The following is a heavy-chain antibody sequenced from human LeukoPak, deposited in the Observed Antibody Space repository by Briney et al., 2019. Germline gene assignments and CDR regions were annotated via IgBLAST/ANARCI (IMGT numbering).Heavy chain of an antibody. J-gene: IGHJ1*01. CDR1: GGSFSGYY. CDR3: ARALSRIQH. Sequence: NPSETLSLTCAVYGGSFSGYYWSWIRQPPGKGLEWIGEINHSGSTNYNPSLKSRVTISVDTSKNQFSLKLSSVTAADTAVYYCARALSRIQHWGRGTLVTVSS. D-gene: IGHD3-16*02. V-gene: IGHV4-34*01. CDR2: INHSGST.